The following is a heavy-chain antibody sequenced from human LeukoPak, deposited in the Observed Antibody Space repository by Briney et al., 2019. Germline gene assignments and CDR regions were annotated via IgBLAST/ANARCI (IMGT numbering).Heavy chain of an antibody. J-gene: IGHJ4*02. V-gene: IGHV4-61*02. CDR1: GGSISSGSYY. Sequence: PSETLSLTCTVSGGSISSGSYYWSWIRQPAGKGLEWIGRIYTSGNTNYNPSLKSRVTISVDTSKNQFSLKLSSTAADTAVYYCARGGYSGYDYWGQGTLVAVSS. D-gene: IGHD5-12*01. CDR3: ARGGYSGYDY. CDR2: IYTSGNT.